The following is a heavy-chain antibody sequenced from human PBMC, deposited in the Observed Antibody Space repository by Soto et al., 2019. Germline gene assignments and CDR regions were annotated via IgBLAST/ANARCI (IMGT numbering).Heavy chain of an antibody. V-gene: IGHV1-8*01. CDR3: ARGNCGGSCNDYYYYYMDF. Sequence: ASVKVSCKASGYTFTSYDINWVRQATGQGLEWMGWMNPNSGNTGYAQKFQGRVTMTRNTSISTAYMELSSLRSEDTAVYYCARGNCGGSCNDYYYYYMDFWGKGTPVTVSS. D-gene: IGHD2-15*01. J-gene: IGHJ6*03. CDR1: GYTFTSYD. CDR2: MNPNSGNT.